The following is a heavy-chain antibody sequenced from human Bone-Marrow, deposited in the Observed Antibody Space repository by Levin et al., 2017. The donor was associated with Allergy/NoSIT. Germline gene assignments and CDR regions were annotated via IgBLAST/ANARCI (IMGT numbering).Heavy chain of an antibody. Sequence: GESLKISCEAFGFTFSDYSMVWVRLAPGKGLEWISNIDNSGVTQYYADFVRGRFTISRDNARNSLYLHMNYVGVEDTAVYYCAREEHAFLGYSYLHWGQGTLVTVSS. D-gene: IGHD5-12*01. J-gene: IGHJ4*02. CDR1: GFTFSDYS. V-gene: IGHV3-11*01. CDR2: IDNSGVTQ. CDR3: AREEHAFLGYSYLH.